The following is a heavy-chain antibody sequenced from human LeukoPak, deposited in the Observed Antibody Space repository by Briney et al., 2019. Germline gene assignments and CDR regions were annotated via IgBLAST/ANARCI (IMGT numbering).Heavy chain of an antibody. V-gene: IGHV1-69*01. CDR1: GGTFSSYA. J-gene: IGHJ4*02. CDR2: IIPIFGTA. Sequence: SVKVSCKAFGGTFSSYAISWVRQAPGQGLEWMGGIIPIFGTANYAQKFQGRVTITADESTSTAYMELSSLRSEDTAVYYCARALWSGYPVHDYWGQGTLVTVSS. CDR3: ARALWSGYPVHDY. D-gene: IGHD3-3*01.